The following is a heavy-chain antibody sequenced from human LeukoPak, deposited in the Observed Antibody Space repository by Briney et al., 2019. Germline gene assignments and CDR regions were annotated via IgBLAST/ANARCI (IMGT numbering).Heavy chain of an antibody. CDR1: GGSISSYY. CDR2: IYYSGST. CDR3: ASGYSSGWYRY. J-gene: IGHJ4*02. D-gene: IGHD6-19*01. V-gene: IGHV4-59*01. Sequence: PSETLSLTCTVSGGSISSYYWSWIRQPPGKGLEWIGYIYYSGSTNYNPSLKSRVTISVDASKNQFSLELSSVTAADTAVYYCASGYSSGWYRYWGQGTLVTVSS.